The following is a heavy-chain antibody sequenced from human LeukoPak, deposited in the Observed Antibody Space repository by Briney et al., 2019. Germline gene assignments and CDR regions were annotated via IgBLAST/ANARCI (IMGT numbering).Heavy chain of an antibody. J-gene: IGHJ6*03. CDR3: VRDKAGSTPNYYYSMDV. Sequence: GGSLRLSCAASGFSFSDYSVNWVRQAPGRGLEGVSSITGSGTYTYYADSVRGRFTLARDNARNSLYLQMNSLTAEDTAVYYCVRDKAGSTPNYYYSMDVWGTGTTVTVSS. CDR2: ITGSGTYT. V-gene: IGHV3-21*01. D-gene: IGHD6-19*01. CDR1: GFSFSDYS.